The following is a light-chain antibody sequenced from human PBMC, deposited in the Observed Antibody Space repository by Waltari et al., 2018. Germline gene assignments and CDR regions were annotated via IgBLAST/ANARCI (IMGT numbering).Light chain of an antibody. CDR1: QRVLYSSNNKNQ. V-gene: IGKV4-1*01. Sequence: DIVMTQSPDSLAVSLGEWATLNCKSSQRVLYSSNNKNQLAWYQQKPGQPPKLLVYWASTRESGVPDRFSGSGSGTDFTLTISSLQAEDVAVYYCQQYYSLPWTFGQGTKVEIK. CDR3: QQYYSLPWT. CDR2: WAS. J-gene: IGKJ1*01.